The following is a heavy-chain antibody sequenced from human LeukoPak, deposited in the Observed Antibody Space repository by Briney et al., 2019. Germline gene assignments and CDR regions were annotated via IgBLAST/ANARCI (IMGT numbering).Heavy chain of an antibody. CDR1: GGTFSSYA. J-gene: IGHJ5*02. CDR3: ARSFTHYDILTRNWFDP. CDR2: IIPIFGTA. V-gene: IGHV1-69*05. Sequence: SVKVSCKASGGTFSSYAISWVRQAPGQGLEWMGRIIPIFGTANYAQKFQGRVTITTDESTSTAYMELSSLRSEDTAVYYCARSFTHYDILTRNWFDPWGQGTLVTVSS. D-gene: IGHD3-9*01.